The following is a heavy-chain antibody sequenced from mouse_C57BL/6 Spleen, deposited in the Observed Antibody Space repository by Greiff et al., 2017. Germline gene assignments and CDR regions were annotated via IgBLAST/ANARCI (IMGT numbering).Heavy chain of an antibody. CDR2: INPYNGGT. D-gene: IGHD1-1*01. V-gene: IGHV1-19*01. J-gene: IGHJ4*01. CDR1: GYTFTDYY. Sequence: VQLQQSGPVLVKPGASVKMSCKASGYTFTDYYMNWVKQSHGKSLEWIGVINPYNGGTSYNQKFKGKATLTVDKSSSTAYMELNSLTSEDSAVYYCARWVTTIVAKAMDYWGQGTSVTVSS. CDR3: ARWVTTIVAKAMDY.